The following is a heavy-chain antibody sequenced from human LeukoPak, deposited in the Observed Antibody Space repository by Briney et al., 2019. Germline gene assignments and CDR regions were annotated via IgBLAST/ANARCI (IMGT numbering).Heavy chain of an antibody. V-gene: IGHV5-51*01. CDR2: IYPGPGAGPGGSNP. CDR3: ARHSTRPNWYSPIDY. Sequence: GESLKISCKSSGYTFTSYWIGWVRQMPGKGLEWMGIIYPGPGAGPGGSNPIYNPSFQGQVSISADNSITTAYLQWSSLKASDTAIYYCARHSTRPNWYSPIDYWGQGTLVPVSS. CDR1: GYTFTSYW. J-gene: IGHJ4*02. D-gene: IGHD2-21*01.